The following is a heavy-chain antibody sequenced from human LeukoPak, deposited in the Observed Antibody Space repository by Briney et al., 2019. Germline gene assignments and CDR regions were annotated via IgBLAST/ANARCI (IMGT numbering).Heavy chain of an antibody. Sequence: SVKVSCKASGGTFSSYAISWVRQAPGQGLEWMGGIIPIFGTANYAQKFQGRVTITADESPSTAYMELSSLRSEDTAVYYCARDRGCGGDCYLIYDYYYYGMDVWGQGTTVTVSS. CDR1: GGTFSSYA. V-gene: IGHV1-69*13. CDR2: IIPIFGTA. CDR3: ARDRGCGGDCYLIYDYYYYGMDV. D-gene: IGHD2-21*02. J-gene: IGHJ6*02.